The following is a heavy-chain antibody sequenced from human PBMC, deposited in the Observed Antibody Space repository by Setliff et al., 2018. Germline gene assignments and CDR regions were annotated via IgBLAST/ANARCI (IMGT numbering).Heavy chain of an antibody. V-gene: IGHV1-2*06. CDR2: INPNSGGA. J-gene: IGHJ6*02. D-gene: IGHD3-16*01. Sequence: ASVKVSCKASGYTFTGYYMHWVRQAPGQGLEWMGRINPNSGGATYPQNLQGRVTMTRDTSMSTVYMELSSLRFEDTAVYYCARERAGGRGFTFGAIYYYYGMDVWGQGTTVTVSS. CDR1: GYTFTGYY. CDR3: ARERAGGRGFTFGAIYYYYGMDV.